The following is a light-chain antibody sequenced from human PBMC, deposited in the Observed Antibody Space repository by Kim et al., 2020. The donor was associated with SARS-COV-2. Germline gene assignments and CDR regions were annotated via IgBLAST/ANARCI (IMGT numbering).Light chain of an antibody. CDR1: RGGIDDNY. CDR2: EDD. Sequence: GKEIPIACTRGRGGIDDNYVQWYQQRPGGVPTTVVYEDDQRPSGVSDRFSGSIDNSSNSASLTISGLRTEDEADYYCQSYNRDNVLFGGGTQLTVL. J-gene: IGLJ2*01. V-gene: IGLV6-57*03. CDR3: QSYNRDNVL.